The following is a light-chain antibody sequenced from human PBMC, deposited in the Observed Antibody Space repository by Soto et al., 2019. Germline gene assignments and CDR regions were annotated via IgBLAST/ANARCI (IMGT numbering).Light chain of an antibody. CDR2: EGS. Sequence: QSVLTQPASVSGSPGQSITISCTGTSSDVGSYNLVSWYQQHPGKAPKLMIYEGSKRPSGLSNRFSGSTSGNTASLTISGLQAEDEADYYCCSYAGSSTFHVVFGGGTQLTVL. CDR3: CSYAGSSTFHVV. V-gene: IGLV2-23*03. CDR1: SSDVGSYNL. J-gene: IGLJ2*01.